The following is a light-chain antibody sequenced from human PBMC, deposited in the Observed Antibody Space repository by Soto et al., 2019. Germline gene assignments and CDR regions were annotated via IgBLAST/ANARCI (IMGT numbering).Light chain of an antibody. J-gene: IGKJ1*01. CDR3: KQYGSLSWT. Sequence: EIVLTQSPGTLSLSTGERATLSCRASQNVDSNYLAWYQQKPGQAHRIIIFGASGRATGIPDRFSGSGSGTDFTLTIRRLEPEDFAVYYCKQYGSLSWTFGQGTKVDIK. CDR2: GAS. CDR1: QNVDSNY. V-gene: IGKV3-20*01.